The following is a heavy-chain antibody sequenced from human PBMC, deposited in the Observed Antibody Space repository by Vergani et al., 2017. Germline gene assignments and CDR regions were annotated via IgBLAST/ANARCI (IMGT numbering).Heavy chain of an antibody. D-gene: IGHD2-15*01. CDR1: GFTFYNYA. J-gene: IGHJ4*01. CDR2: ISGSVGNT. CDR3: ATGGYCSGGRCYRHFEF. V-gene: IGHV3-23*01. Sequence: EVQLLESGGGLVQPGGSLRLSCAASGFTFYNYAMTWVRQAPGKRMEWVEGISGSVGNTYYADSVKVRFTISRDNSKATVSLQMNSLRAEDTAVYYCATGGYCSGGRCYRHFEFWGKGTLVTVSS.